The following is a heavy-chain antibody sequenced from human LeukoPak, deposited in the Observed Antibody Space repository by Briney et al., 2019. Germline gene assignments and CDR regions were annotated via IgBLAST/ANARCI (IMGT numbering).Heavy chain of an antibody. CDR2: ISSSSSYI. J-gene: IGHJ6*03. D-gene: IGHD3-10*01. CDR1: GFTFSSYS. CDR3: ARVTNYYGPESYYYYYYMDV. V-gene: IGHV3-21*01. Sequence: PGGSLRPSCAASGFTFSSYSMNWVRQAPGEGLEWVSSISSSSSYIYYADSVKGRFTISRDNAKNSLYLQMNSLRAEDTAVYYCARVTNYYGPESYYYYYYMDVWGKGTTVTVSS.